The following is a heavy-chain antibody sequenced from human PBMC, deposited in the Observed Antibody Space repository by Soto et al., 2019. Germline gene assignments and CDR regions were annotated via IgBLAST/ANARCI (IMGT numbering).Heavy chain of an antibody. D-gene: IGHD2-15*01. Sequence: EVQLLESGGGLVQPGGSLRLSCTASGFTFSDHAMTWVRQAPGKGLEWLSGISGGGTGAYYADSVKGRFTVSRDNSNNTVLLQMDSLRVEDTAFYSCALDLWWHTHWGQGTLVTVSS. CDR3: ALDLWWHTH. J-gene: IGHJ4*02. CDR1: GFTFSDHA. CDR2: ISGGGTGA. V-gene: IGHV3-23*01.